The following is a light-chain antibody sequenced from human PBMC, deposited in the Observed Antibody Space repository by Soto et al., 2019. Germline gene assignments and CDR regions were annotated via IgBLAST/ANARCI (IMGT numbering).Light chain of an antibody. J-gene: IGKJ5*01. V-gene: IGKV3-11*01. CDR3: QHRSTWPRA. Sequence: EIVLTQSPATLSLSPGERATLSCRASQSVGIYLGWYQQRPGQAPRLLIYDASKRAAGIPARFSGSGSGTDFTLTINSLEPEDSAVYYCQHRSTWPRAFGQGTRLEIK. CDR1: QSVGIY. CDR2: DAS.